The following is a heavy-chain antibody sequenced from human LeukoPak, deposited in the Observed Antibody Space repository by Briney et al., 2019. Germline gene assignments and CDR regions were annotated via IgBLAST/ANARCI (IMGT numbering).Heavy chain of an antibody. CDR3: ARDVS. D-gene: IGHD5/OR15-5a*01. CDR1: GFTFRIYS. Sequence: GGSLRLTCAASGFTFRIYSMSWVRQAPGKGLEWVAAIKGDESEIYYVDSVKGRFTISRDNTKNSLYLQMNNLRAEDTAVFYCARDVSWGQGTLVTVSS. J-gene: IGHJ5*02. CDR2: IKGDESEI. V-gene: IGHV3-7*04.